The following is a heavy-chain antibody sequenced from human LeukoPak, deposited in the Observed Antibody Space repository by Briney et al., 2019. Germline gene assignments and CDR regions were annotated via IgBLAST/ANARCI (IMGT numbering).Heavy chain of an antibody. V-gene: IGHV4-39*01. J-gene: IGHJ6*03. CDR2: MSYSGRT. CDR3: ARFYTTSQYGSGYMDV. CDR1: GGPLSSSSYY. Sequence: SETLSLTCTVSGGPLSSSSYYWGWIRQPPGKGLEWIGSMSYSGRTYYNPSLKSRVTIAVDTSKTQFSLKLSSVTAADTAVYYCARFYTTSQYGSGYMDVWGKGTTVTVSS. D-gene: IGHD3-10*01.